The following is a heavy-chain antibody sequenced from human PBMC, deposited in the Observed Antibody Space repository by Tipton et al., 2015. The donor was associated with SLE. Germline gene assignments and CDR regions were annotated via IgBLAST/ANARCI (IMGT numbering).Heavy chain of an antibody. V-gene: IGHV5-51*01. Sequence: QLVQSGAEVKKSGESLKISCKASGYTFSSYWIAWVRQTPVKGLEWMGIFYPSESASRYSPSFQGQVTISADTSTSTAYLQWSSLRASDSGMYYCVRQVGYNVYVNWGQGTLVTVSS. J-gene: IGHJ4*02. CDR3: VRQVGYNVYVN. CDR2: FYPSESAS. CDR1: GYTFSSYW. D-gene: IGHD5/OR15-5a*01.